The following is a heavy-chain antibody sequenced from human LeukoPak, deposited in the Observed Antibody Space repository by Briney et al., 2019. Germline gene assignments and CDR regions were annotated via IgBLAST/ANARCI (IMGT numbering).Heavy chain of an antibody. CDR3: AGSITIFGVVIMNY. Sequence: PSETLSLTCTVSGGSISSYYWSWIRQPPGKGLEWIGYIYYSGSTNYIPSLKSRVTISVDTSKNQFSLKPSSVTAADTAVYYCAGSITIFGVVIMNYWGQGTLVTVSS. J-gene: IGHJ4*02. D-gene: IGHD3-3*01. CDR1: GGSISSYY. V-gene: IGHV4-59*01. CDR2: IYYSGST.